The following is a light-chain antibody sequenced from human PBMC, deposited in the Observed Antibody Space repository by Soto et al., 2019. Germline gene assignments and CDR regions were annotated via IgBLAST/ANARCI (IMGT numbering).Light chain of an antibody. CDR2: DVS. V-gene: IGKV3-11*01. Sequence: EIVLTQSPATLSLSPGERGTLSCRASESVTNYLAWYQQKPGQAPRLLVYDVSNRATGIPARFSGGGSGTDFTLTISNLEPEDFAVYYCQQYNSYSRTFGQGTKVEIK. CDR1: ESVTNY. CDR3: QQYNSYSRT. J-gene: IGKJ1*01.